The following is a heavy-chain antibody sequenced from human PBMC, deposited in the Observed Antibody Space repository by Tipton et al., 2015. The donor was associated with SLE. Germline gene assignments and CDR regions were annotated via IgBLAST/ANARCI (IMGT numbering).Heavy chain of an antibody. V-gene: IGHV4-59*11. Sequence: TLSLTCTVSGASISTHYWCWIRQPPGKGLEWIGYISYTGNTNFNPSLMSRVTISRDTSKNQFSLRLSSVTAADTAVYYCAREVEGYSSSWFKGFFDVWGQGTLVTVSS. J-gene: IGHJ4*02. D-gene: IGHD6-13*01. CDR3: AREVEGYSSSWFKGFFDV. CDR2: ISYTGNT. CDR1: GASISTHY.